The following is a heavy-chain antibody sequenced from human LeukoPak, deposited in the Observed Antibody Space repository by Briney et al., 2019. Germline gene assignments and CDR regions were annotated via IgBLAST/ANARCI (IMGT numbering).Heavy chain of an antibody. V-gene: IGHV4-59*01. CDR1: GGSISSYY. J-gene: IGHJ3*02. CDR3: ARGPYYDSGAFDI. CDR2: IYYSGST. D-gene: IGHD3-22*01. Sequence: SEPVSLTCTVSGGSISSYYWSWIRQPPGKGLEWIGYIYYSGSTNYNPSLKSRVTISVDTSKNQFSLKLSSVTAADTAVYYCARGPYYDSGAFDIWGQGAMVTVSA.